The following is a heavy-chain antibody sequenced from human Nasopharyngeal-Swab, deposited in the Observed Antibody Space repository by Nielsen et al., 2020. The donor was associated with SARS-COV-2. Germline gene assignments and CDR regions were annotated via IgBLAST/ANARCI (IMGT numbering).Heavy chain of an antibody. V-gene: IGHV3-11*04. CDR1: GFTFSDYY. Sequence: GGSLRLSCAASGFTFSDYYMSWIRQAPGKGLEWVSYISSSGSTIYYADSVKGRFTISRDNAKNSLYLQMNSLRAEDTAVYYCAREVRGSYWPAFDIWGQGTMVTVSS. D-gene: IGHD1-26*01. J-gene: IGHJ3*02. CDR3: AREVRGSYWPAFDI. CDR2: ISSSGSTI.